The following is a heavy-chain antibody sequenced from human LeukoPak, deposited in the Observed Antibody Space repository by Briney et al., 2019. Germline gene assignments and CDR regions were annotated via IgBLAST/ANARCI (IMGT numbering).Heavy chain of an antibody. V-gene: IGHV1-2*02. CDR1: GGSFSRCY. D-gene: IGHD4-23*01. CDR2: INPNSGGT. CDR3: ARHPGKVTNDWYFDL. Sequence: ASVKVSCKASGGSFSRCYINWVRQAPGQGLEWMGGINPNSGGTNYAQKFQGRVTMTRDTSISTAYMELSRLSSDDTAVYYCARHPGKVTNDWYFDLWGRGTLVTVSS. J-gene: IGHJ2*01.